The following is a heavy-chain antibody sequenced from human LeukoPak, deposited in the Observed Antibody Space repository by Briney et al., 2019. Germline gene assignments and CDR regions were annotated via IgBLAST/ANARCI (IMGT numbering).Heavy chain of an antibody. D-gene: IGHD1-1*01. CDR3: ARGWKQLVY. Sequence: PSETLSLTCSVSGDFISGYYWNWIRQPAGKGLEWIGRVFTSGTTNYNPSLKSRVSISADKSKNQLSLRLSSVTAADTAIYYCARGWKQLVYWGQGVPVTVSS. CDR2: VFTSGTT. V-gene: IGHV4-4*07. CDR1: GDFISGYY. J-gene: IGHJ4*02.